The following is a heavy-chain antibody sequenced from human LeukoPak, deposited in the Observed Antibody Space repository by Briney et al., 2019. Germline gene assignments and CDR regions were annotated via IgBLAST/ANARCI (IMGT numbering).Heavy chain of an antibody. CDR2: ISGSGGST. J-gene: IGHJ2*01. Sequence: GGSLRLSCAASGFTFSSYAMSWVRQAPGKGLEWVSGISGSGGSTYYADSVKGRFTISRDNSKNTEYLQKNSLRAEDTAVYYCAKDIVVVPAPVGYFDLWGRGTLVTVSS. V-gene: IGHV3-23*01. CDR3: AKDIVVVPAPVGYFDL. CDR1: GFTFSSYA. D-gene: IGHD2-2*01.